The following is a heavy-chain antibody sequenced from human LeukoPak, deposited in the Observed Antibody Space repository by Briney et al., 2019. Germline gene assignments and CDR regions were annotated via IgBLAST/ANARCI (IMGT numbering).Heavy chain of an antibody. CDR1: GFTFSSYA. D-gene: IGHD4-17*01. V-gene: IGHV3-23*01. CDR2: ISGSGGST. J-gene: IGHJ4*02. Sequence: GGSLRLSCAASGFTFSSYAMSWVRQAPGKGLEWVSAISGSGGSTYYADSVKGRFTISRDNSKNSLHLQTSGLRGEDTAVYYCVRGGDYGSLDYWGQGALVIVSS. CDR3: VRGGDYGSLDY.